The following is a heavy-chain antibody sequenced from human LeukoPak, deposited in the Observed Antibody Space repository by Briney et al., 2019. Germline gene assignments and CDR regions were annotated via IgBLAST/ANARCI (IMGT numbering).Heavy chain of an antibody. CDR2: FDPEDGET. Sequence: GASVKVSCKVSEYTHTELSMHWVRQAPGKGLEWMGGFDPEDGETIYAQKFQGRVTMTEDTSTDTAYMELSSLRSEDTAVYYCATVVGHYYGSGSLGAFDIWGKGTMVTVSS. V-gene: IGHV1-24*01. CDR1: EYTHTELS. J-gene: IGHJ3*02. CDR3: ATVVGHYYGSGSLGAFDI. D-gene: IGHD3-10*01.